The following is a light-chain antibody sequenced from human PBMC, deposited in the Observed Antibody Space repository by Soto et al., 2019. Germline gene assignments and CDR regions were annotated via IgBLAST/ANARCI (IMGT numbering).Light chain of an antibody. V-gene: IGKV3-20*01. CDR1: QSVSNNY. J-gene: IGKJ2*01. Sequence: EIVLTQSPGTLSLSPGERATLSCRASQSVSNNYLAWYQQKPGQAPRLLIFGSSDRATGIPDRFSGSGSGPDFTLTIRRLEPEDFAVYYCQQYGSAPPYTFGQGTKLEIK. CDR2: GSS. CDR3: QQYGSAPPYT.